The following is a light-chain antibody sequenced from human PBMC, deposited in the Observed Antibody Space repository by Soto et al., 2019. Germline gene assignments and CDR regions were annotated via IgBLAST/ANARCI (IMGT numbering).Light chain of an antibody. CDR2: DTS. CDR1: QSVSSGY. Sequence: IVCTRSPGSLALSPVEIATVACVASQSVSSGYLAWYQQKPGQPPRVLIYDTSSRATGIPDRFSGSGPGTDFTLTISRLETEDFAVYYCQLYDSSSWTFGQGTKVDIK. J-gene: IGKJ1*01. V-gene: IGKV3-20*01. CDR3: QLYDSSSWT.